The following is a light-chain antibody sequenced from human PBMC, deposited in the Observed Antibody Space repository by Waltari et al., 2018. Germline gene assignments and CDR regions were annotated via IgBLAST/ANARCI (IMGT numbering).Light chain of an antibody. J-gene: IGLJ2*01. CDR2: KDN. V-gene: IGLV6-57*01. CDR1: SGSIASHY. CDR3: QSYDRSNQV. Sequence: NFMLTQPHPVSESPGKTVTISCTRSSGSIASHYVQWYQHRPGSSPTTVIYKDNQRPSGVPDRFSGSIDSSSNSASLTISGLKTDDEADYYCQSYDRSNQVFGGGTKLTVL.